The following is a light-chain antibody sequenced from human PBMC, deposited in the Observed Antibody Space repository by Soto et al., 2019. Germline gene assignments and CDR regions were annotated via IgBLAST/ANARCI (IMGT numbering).Light chain of an antibody. V-gene: IGLV2-8*01. CDR3: SSYAGGNNFGV. CDR1: SSDVGGYNY. J-gene: IGLJ1*01. Sequence: QSVLTQPPSASGSPGQSVTISCTGTSSDVGGYNYVSWYQQHPGKAPKLMIYEVSKRPSGFPDRFSGSKSGNTASLTVSELKAEDEADYYCSSYAGGNNFGVFGPATKVTVL. CDR2: EVS.